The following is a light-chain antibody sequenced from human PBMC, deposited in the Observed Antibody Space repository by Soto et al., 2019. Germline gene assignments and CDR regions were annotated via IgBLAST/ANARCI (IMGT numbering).Light chain of an antibody. V-gene: IGLV2-8*01. CDR3: SSFAGSPVV. CDR1: SSDVGGYNY. Sequence: QSVLTQPASVSGSPGQSITISCTGTSSDVGGYNYVSWYQQHPGKVPKLMIYEVSKRPSGVPDRFSGSKSGNTASLTVSGLQAEDEADYYCSSFAGSPVVFGGGTKLTVL. CDR2: EVS. J-gene: IGLJ2*01.